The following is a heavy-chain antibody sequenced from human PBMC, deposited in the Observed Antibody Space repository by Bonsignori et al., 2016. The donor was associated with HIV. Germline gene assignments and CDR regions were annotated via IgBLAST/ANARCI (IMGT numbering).Heavy chain of an antibody. D-gene: IGHD3-3*01. CDR3: ARGAECDFWSDYFKGCTFDI. CDR1: GGTFSSYA. Sequence: ASVKVSCKASGGTFSSYAITWVRQAPGQGLEWMGGVIPMLGIAKYTQKFQGRVTITADTSTSTSYLDLSSLRSEDTAVYYCARGAECDFWSDYFKGCTFDIWGQGTMVTVSS. V-gene: IGHV1-69*10. CDR2: VIPMLGIA. J-gene: IGHJ3*02.